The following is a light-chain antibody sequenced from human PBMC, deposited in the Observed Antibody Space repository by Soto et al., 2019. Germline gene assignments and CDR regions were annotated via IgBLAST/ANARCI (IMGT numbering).Light chain of an antibody. CDR3: QQCNNWPPT. Sequence: EIVMTQSPATLSVSPGERATLSCRASQRVSSNLAWYQQKPGQAPRLLIYGASTRATGIPARFSGSGSGTEFTLTISSLQSEDFAVYYCQQCNNWPPTFGQETKVDIK. V-gene: IGKV3-15*01. CDR1: QRVSSN. CDR2: GAS. J-gene: IGKJ1*01.